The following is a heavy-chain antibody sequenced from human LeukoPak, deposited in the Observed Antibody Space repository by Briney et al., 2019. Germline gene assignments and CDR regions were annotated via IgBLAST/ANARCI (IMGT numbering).Heavy chain of an antibody. D-gene: IGHD2-15*01. Sequence: NSSETLSLTCAVSGGSISSYYWSWIRQPPGKGLEWIGYIYYSGSTNYNPSLKSRVTISVDTSKNQFSLKLSSVTAADTAVYYCARGGFYAFDIWGQGTMVTVSS. CDR2: IYYSGST. J-gene: IGHJ3*02. CDR3: ARGGFYAFDI. V-gene: IGHV4-59*01. CDR1: GGSISSYY.